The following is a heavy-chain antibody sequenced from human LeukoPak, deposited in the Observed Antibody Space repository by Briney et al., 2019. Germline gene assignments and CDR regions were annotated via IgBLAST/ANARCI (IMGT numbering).Heavy chain of an antibody. CDR1: GFIFSTYW. V-gene: IGHV3-74*01. D-gene: IGHD3-16*01. CDR2: INTDGSST. CDR3: TRGGVDY. J-gene: IGHJ4*02. Sequence: GGSLRLSCAASGFIFSTYWMHWVRQAPGKGLGWVSRINTDGSSTNYADSVKGRFTISRDNTKNTLYLQMNSLRAEDTAVYYCTRGGVDYWGQGALVTVSS.